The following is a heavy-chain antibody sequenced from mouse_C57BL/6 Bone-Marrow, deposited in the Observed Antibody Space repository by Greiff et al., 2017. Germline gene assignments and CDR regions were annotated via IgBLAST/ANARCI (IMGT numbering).Heavy chain of an antibody. CDR1: GYTFTSYW. CDR2: IYPGSGST. Sequence: QVQLKQSGAELVKPGASVKMSCKASGYTFTSYWITWVKQRPGQGLEWIGDIYPGSGSTNYNEKFKSKATLTVDTSSSTAYMQLSSLTSADSAVYYCARPYYSNYWDFDVWGTGTTVTVSS. CDR3: ARPYYSNYWDFDV. V-gene: IGHV1-55*01. J-gene: IGHJ1*03. D-gene: IGHD2-5*01.